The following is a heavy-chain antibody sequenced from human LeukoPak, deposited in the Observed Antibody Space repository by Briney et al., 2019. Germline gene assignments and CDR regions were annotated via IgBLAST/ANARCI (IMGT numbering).Heavy chain of an antibody. Sequence: GGSLRLSCAASGFTFSNYWMNWVRQAPGKGLEWVANIKQDGSEKFYVDSVKGRFTISRDNSQNTLYLQMNSLRAEDTAVYYCARDRIYGGNSGALDIWGQGTMVTVSS. J-gene: IGHJ3*02. D-gene: IGHD4-23*01. CDR1: GFTFSNYW. V-gene: IGHV3-7*01. CDR2: IKQDGSEK. CDR3: ARDRIYGGNSGALDI.